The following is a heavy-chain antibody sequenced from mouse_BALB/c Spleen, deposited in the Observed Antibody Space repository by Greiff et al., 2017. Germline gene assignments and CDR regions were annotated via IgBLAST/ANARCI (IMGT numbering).Heavy chain of an antibody. CDR2: ISDGGSYS. CDR1: GFTFSDYY. Sequence: EVKLVESGGGLVKPGGSLKLSCAASGFTFSDYYMYWVRQTPEKKLEWVANISDGGSYSYYPYSVKGQFTISRDNANNNLYLQMISLKSEDTAMYYCARAVWLRRAMDYWGQGTSVT. CDR3: ARAVWLRRAMDY. V-gene: IGHV5-4*02. D-gene: IGHD2-2*01. J-gene: IGHJ4*01.